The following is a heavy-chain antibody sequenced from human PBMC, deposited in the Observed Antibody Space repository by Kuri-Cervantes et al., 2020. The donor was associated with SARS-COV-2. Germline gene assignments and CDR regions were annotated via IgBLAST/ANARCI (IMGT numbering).Heavy chain of an antibody. CDR1: GGSISSSSYY. D-gene: IGHD7-27*01. V-gene: IGHV4-39*07. J-gene: IGHJ4*02. Sequence: GPLRLSCTVSGGSISSSSYYWGWIRRPPGKGLVWIGSIYYSGRTYYNPSLKSRVTISVGTSKNQFSLKLSSVTAADTAVYYCARGEPGDLTGWGQGTLVTVSS. CDR2: IYYSGRT. CDR3: ARGEPGDLTG.